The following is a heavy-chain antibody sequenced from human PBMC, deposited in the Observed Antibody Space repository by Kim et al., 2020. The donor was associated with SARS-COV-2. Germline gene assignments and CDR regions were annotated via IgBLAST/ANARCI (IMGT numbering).Heavy chain of an antibody. CDR2: IRSKGNSYTI. CDR1: GFTFNTFW. V-gene: IGHV3-73*01. CDR3: SGNRGGYRSDF. D-gene: IGHD2-15*01. Sequence: GGSLRLSCAASGFTFNTFWMHWVRQASGKGLEWVGRIRSKGNSYTITYAASVKGRFTISRDDSKNTSDLQMNSLKTEDTAMYYCSGNRGGYRSDFWGQGTLGTVSS. J-gene: IGHJ4*02.